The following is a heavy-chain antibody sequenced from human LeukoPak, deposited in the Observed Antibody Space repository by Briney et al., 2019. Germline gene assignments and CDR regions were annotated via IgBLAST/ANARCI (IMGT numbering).Heavy chain of an antibody. CDR1: GYTFTSYG. J-gene: IGHJ6*02. CDR3: ARDKPVLHSSSSGIYYYYGMDV. D-gene: IGHD6-6*01. V-gene: IGHV1-18*01. Sequence: GASVKVSCKASGYTFTSYGISWVRQAPGQGLEWMGWISAYNGNTNYAQKLQGRVTMTTDTSTSTAYMELRSLRSDDTAVYYCARDKPVLHSSSSGIYYYYGMDVWGQGTTVTVSS. CDR2: ISAYNGNT.